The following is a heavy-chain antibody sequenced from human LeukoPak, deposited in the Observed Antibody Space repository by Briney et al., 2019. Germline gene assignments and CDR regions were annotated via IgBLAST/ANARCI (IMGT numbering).Heavy chain of an antibody. D-gene: IGHD1-14*01. Sequence: ASVKVSCKASGYTFTSYGISWVRQAPGQGLEWMGWISAYNGNTNYAQKLQGRVTTTTDTSTSTAYMELRSLRSDDTAVYYCARDGEPLYYYYYMDVWGKGTTVTVSS. CDR3: ARDGEPLYYYYYMDV. CDR2: ISAYNGNT. CDR1: GYTFTSYG. J-gene: IGHJ6*03. V-gene: IGHV1-18*01.